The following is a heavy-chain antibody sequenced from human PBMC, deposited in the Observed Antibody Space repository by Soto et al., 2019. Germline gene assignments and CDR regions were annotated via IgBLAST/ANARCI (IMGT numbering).Heavy chain of an antibody. Sequence: QVQLVQSGAELKKPGASVKGSCKAAGYTFTDYYIHWVRQAPGQEREWMGTVNPSGGHTTYAQHFMGRMTMTRDTWPSILYWQQTILTCEDTAIYYCARGGHVVVVPYALDCWGQGTRVTVSS. J-gene: IGHJ4*02. D-gene: IGHD2-21*01. CDR1: GYTFTDYY. CDR2: VNPSGGHT. V-gene: IGHV1-46*01. CDR3: ARGGHVVVVPYALDC.